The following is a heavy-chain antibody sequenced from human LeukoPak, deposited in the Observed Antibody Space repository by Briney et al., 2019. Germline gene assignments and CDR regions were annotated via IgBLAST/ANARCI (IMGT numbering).Heavy chain of an antibody. D-gene: IGHD1-20*01. CDR1: GFTFSSYA. J-gene: IGHJ4*02. V-gene: IGHV3-73*01. Sequence: GGSLRLSCAASGFTFSSYAMHWVRQASGKGLEWVGRIRSKANSYATAYAASVKGRFTISRDDSKNTAYLQMNSLKTEDTAVYYCTSRITGTTRPNDYWGQGTLVTVSS. CDR3: TSRITGTTRPNDY. CDR2: IRSKANSYAT.